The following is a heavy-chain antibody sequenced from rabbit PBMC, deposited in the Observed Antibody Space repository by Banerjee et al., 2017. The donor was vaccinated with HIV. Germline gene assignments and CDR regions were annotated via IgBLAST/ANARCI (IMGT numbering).Heavy chain of an antibody. V-gene: IGHV1S40*01. J-gene: IGHJ6*01. Sequence: QSLEESGGDLVKPEGSLTLTCTASAFSFSNKYVMCWVRQAPGKGLEWIACINTSSGSTVYATWAKGRFTISRTSSTTVALQMTSLTAADTATYFCARAPYTYGYAFTTEIYGMDLWGPGTLVTVS. D-gene: IGHD6-1*01. CDR2: INTSSGST. CDR1: AFSFSNKYV. CDR3: ARAPYTYGYAFTTEIYGMDL.